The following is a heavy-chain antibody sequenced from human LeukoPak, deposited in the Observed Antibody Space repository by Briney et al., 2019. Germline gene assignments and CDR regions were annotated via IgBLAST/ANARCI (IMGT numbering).Heavy chain of an antibody. CDR1: GYTFTSYY. J-gene: IGHJ4*02. CDR2: INPSGGST. V-gene: IGHV1-46*01. D-gene: IGHD3-22*01. Sequence: ASVKVSCKASGYTFTSYYMHWVRQAPGQGLEWMGIINPSGGSTSYAQKFQGRVTMTRDTSTSTVYMELSSLRSEDTAVYYCARDARTPYDSSGYYFDYWGQGTLVTVSS. CDR3: ARDARTPYDSSGYYFDY.